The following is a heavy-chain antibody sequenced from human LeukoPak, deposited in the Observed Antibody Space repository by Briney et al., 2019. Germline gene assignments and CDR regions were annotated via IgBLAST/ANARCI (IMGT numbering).Heavy chain of an antibody. CDR2: IYHSGST. CDR3: ARSCTNGICYLDY. J-gene: IGHJ4*02. CDR1: GGSFSGYY. D-gene: IGHD2-8*01. Sequence: SETLSLTCAVYGGSFSGYYWSWIRQPPGKGLEWIGEIYHSGSTNYKSSLKRRVTISGDTSKNQFSLKLTSVTAADTAVYYCARSCTNGICYLDYWGQGTLVTVSS. V-gene: IGHV4-34*01.